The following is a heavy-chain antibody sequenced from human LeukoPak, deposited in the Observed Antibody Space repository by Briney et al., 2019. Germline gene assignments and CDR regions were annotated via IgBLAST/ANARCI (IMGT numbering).Heavy chain of an antibody. J-gene: IGHJ4*02. CDR1: GFTLSSYG. Sequence: GGSLRLSCAASGFTLSSYGMHWVRQAPGKGLEWVAVISYDGSNKYYADSVKGRFTISRDNSKNTIYLQMNSLRAEDTAVYYCAKDGGLWVSAHWGDSWGRGTLVTVSS. D-gene: IGHD7-27*01. CDR2: ISYDGSNK. V-gene: IGHV3-30*18. CDR3: AKDGGLWVSAHWGDS.